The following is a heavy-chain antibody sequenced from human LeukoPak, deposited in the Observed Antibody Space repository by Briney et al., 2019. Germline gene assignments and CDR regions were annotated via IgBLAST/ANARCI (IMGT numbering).Heavy chain of an antibody. V-gene: IGHV3-9*01. J-gene: IGHJ4*02. CDR3: ARAALEYYDFWSGYPTTDY. CDR1: GFTFDDYA. Sequence: GRSPRLSCAASGFTFDDYAMHWVRQAPGKGLEWVSGISWNSGSIGYADSVKGRFTISRDNAKNSLYLQMNSLRAEDTAVYYCARAALEYYDFWSGYPTTDYWGQGTLVTVSS. CDR2: ISWNSGSI. D-gene: IGHD3-3*01.